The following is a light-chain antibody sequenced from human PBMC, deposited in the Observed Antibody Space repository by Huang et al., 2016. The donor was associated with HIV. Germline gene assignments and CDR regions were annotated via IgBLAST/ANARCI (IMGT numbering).Light chain of an antibody. CDR3: QQYNNWPPDT. CDR1: QSVSIN. CDR2: GAA. J-gene: IGKJ2*01. V-gene: IGKV3D-15*01. Sequence: EIVMTQSPATLSVSPGERATLSCRASQSVSINLAWYQQQPGQAPRLLIYGAATRATGIPARFSGSGSGTEFTLTISSLQSEDFAVYYCQQYNNWPPDTFGQGTKLEIK.